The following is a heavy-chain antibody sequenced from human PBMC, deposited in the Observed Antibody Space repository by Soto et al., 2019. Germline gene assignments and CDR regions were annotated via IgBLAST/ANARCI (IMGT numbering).Heavy chain of an antibody. D-gene: IGHD5-12*01. J-gene: IGHJ4*02. V-gene: IGHV4-59*12. CDR3: ARDLGGYNSIAAY. CDR1: GGSISSYY. CDR2: IYYSGST. Sequence: PSETLSLTCTVSGGSISSYYWSWIRQPPGKGLEWIGYIYYSGSTNYNPSLKSRVTISLDTSKNQFSLKLSSVTAADTAVYYCARDLGGYNSIAAYWGQGALVTVSS.